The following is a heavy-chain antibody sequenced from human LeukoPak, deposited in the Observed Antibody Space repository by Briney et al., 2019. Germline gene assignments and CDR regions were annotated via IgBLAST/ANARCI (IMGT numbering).Heavy chain of an antibody. D-gene: IGHD2-21*01. J-gene: IGHJ4*02. V-gene: IGHV4-59*08. CDR3: AGHHPRDTVDF. Sequence: PSETLSLTCTVSGGSISSYYWSWIRQPPGKGLEWIAYISDIGSINYNPSLKSRVTISLDTSKNQFSLKLSSVTAADTAVYYCAGHHPRDTVDFWGQGTLVTVSS. CDR2: ISDIGSI. CDR1: GGSISSYY.